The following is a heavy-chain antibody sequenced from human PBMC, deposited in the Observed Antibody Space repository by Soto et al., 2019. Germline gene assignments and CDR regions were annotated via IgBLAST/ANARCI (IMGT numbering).Heavy chain of an antibody. D-gene: IGHD2-15*01. CDR1: GGSISSRSYC. Sequence: SETLSLTCTVSGGSISSRSYCWGWIRQPPGKGLEWIGSIYYRGSTYYNPSLKSRVTISVDTSKNRFSLKLSSLTAADTAVYYCARAFDYCSGGSCSFYALDIWGQGTMVT. CDR2: IYYRGST. CDR3: ARAFDYCSGGSCSFYALDI. J-gene: IGHJ3*02. V-gene: IGHV4-39*01.